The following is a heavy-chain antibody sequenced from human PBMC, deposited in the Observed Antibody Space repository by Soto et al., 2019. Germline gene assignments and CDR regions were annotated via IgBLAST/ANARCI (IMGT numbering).Heavy chain of an antibody. J-gene: IGHJ4*02. CDR3: ATLYMVRGVRTFDY. V-gene: IGHV4-31*01. Sequence: QVQLQESGPGLVKPSQTLSLTCTVSGGSISSGGYYWSWIRQHPGKGLEWIGYIYYTGSTYYNPSRKRLVTISVDPSNNQFSLKLSSVTAADTAVYYCATLYMVRGVRTFDYWGQGTLVTVSS. CDR1: GGSISSGGYY. D-gene: IGHD3-10*01. CDR2: IYYTGST.